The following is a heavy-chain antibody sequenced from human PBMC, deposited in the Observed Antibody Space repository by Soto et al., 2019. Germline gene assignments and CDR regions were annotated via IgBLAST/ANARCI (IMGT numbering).Heavy chain of an antibody. J-gene: IGHJ5*02. CDR1: GGSFSGYY. CDR3: ARGRYYYDSSGHRFDP. Sequence: PSETLSLTCAVYGGSFSGYYWSWIRQPPGKGLEWIGEINHSGSTNYNPSLKSRVTISVDTSKNSLYLQMNSLRDEDTAVYYCARGRYYYDSSGHRFDPWGQGTLVTVSS. D-gene: IGHD3-22*01. V-gene: IGHV4-34*01. CDR2: INHSGST.